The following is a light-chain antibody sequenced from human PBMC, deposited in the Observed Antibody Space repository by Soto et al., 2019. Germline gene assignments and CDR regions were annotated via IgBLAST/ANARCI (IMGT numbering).Light chain of an antibody. Sequence: QSALTQPASVSGSPGQSITISCTGTSSDVGGYNYVSWYQQHPGKAPKLMIYDVSNRASGVSNRFSGSKSGNTASLTISGLQAEDEADSYCSSYTSSSTLLFGGGTTLTVL. J-gene: IGLJ2*01. V-gene: IGLV2-14*01. CDR3: SSYTSSSTLL. CDR1: SSDVGGYNY. CDR2: DVS.